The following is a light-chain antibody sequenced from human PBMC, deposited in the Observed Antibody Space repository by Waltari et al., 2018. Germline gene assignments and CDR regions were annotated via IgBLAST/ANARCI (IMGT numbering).Light chain of an antibody. CDR1: QSISKY. V-gene: IGKV3-20*01. Sequence: EIMLTPSPGPLSLSPGESATLSCRASQSISKYLAWYQQKPGQAPSLLISDASSRATGIPDRFSGSGSGTDFSLTISRLEPEDFAVYYCQKYGSLPATFGQGTKVEIK. CDR3: QKYGSLPAT. J-gene: IGKJ1*01. CDR2: DAS.